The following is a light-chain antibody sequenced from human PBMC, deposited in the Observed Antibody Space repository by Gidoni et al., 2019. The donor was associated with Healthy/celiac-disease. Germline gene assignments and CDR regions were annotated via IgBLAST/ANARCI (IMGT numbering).Light chain of an antibody. V-gene: IGKV1-5*01. J-gene: IGKJ4*01. Sequence: DTQMTQSPSTLSASVGERVTITCRASQSISSWLAWYQQKPGKAPKLLIYDASSLESGVPSRFSGSGSGTEFTLTISSLQPHDFATYYCQQYNSFLTFGGGTKVEI. CDR1: QSISSW. CDR2: DAS. CDR3: QQYNSFLT.